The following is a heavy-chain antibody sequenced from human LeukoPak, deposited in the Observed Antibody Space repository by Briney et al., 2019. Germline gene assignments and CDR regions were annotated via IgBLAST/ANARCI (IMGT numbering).Heavy chain of an antibody. D-gene: IGHD2-8*01. V-gene: IGHV1-2*02. CDR2: INPNSGGK. CDR1: GYTFTGYY. Sequence: ASVKVSCKASGYTFTGYYMHWVRQAHGQGLEWMGWINPNSGGKNYAQKFQGRVTMTRDTSISTAYMELSRLRSDDTAVYYCARGGSWVVLMVWASTTRPYYFDYWGQGTLVTVSS. CDR3: ARGGSWVVLMVWASTTRPYYFDY. J-gene: IGHJ4*02.